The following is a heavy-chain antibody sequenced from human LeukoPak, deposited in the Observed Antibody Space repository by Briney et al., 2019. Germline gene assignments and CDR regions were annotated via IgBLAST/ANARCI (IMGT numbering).Heavy chain of an antibody. J-gene: IGHJ4*02. V-gene: IGHV4-30-2*01. CDR1: GGSISSGGYY. D-gene: IGHD3-22*01. CDR2: IYHSGST. CDR3: ARSGDTDYYDSSGNNFDY. Sequence: PSETLSLTCTVSGGSISSGGYYWSWIRQPPGKGLEWIGYIYHSGSTYYNPSLKSRVTISVDRSKNQFSLKLSSVTAADTAVYYCARSGDTDYYDSSGNNFDYWGQGTLVTVSS.